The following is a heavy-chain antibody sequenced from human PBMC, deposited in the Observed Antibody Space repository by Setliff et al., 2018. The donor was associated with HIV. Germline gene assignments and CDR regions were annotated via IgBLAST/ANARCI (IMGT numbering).Heavy chain of an antibody. J-gene: IGHJ4*02. CDR3: AKMDVVVIPAAIRY. D-gene: IGHD2-2*01. Sequence: PGGSLRLSCAASGFTFSDYYMSWIRQAPGKGLEWVSYISSSGSTIYYADSVKGRFTISRDNAKNSLYLQMNSLRAEDTAVYYCAKMDVVVIPAAIRYWGQGTLVTVSS. CDR1: GFTFSDYY. CDR2: ISSSGSTI. V-gene: IGHV3-11*01.